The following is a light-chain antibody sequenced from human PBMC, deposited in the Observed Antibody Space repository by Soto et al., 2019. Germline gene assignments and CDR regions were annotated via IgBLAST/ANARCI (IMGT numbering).Light chain of an antibody. CDR3: QHSAQLPIP. CDR2: GAS. CDR1: QPVSDK. V-gene: IGKV3-15*01. Sequence: VVTLSQANLSLSPGAGATLSCWASQPVSDKLAWYQQKPGQAPRLLIYGASARALGIPARFSGSGSGTEFSFTVTSLQSEDFALYCCQHSAQLPIPFGQRTLLAIK. J-gene: IGKJ5*01.